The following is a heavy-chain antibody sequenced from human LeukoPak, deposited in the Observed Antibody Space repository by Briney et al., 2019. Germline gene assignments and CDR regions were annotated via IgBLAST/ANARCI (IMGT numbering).Heavy chain of an antibody. CDR1: GVSISSGDYY. J-gene: IGHJ6*02. CDR3: ARVGYYYYGMDV. D-gene: IGHD3-16*01. CDR2: MYYSGST. Sequence: SETLSLTCTVSGVSISSGDYYWSWIRQPPGKGLEWIGYMYYSGSTYYNPSLKSRVTISVDTSKNQFSLKLSSVTAADTAVYYCARVGYYYYGMDVWGQGTTVTVSS. V-gene: IGHV4-30-4*01.